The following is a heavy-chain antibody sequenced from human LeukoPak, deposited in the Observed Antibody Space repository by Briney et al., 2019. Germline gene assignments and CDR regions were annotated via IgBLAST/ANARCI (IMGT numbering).Heavy chain of an antibody. V-gene: IGHV3-30*01. J-gene: IGHJ4*02. Sequence: GGSLRLSCAASGFTFSDYAIHWVRQAPGKGLEWVAVISYDGSNKYYADSVKGRFTISRDNSKDTLYLQMNNLRAEDTAVYFCARSSDTGGYYNFVYWGQGTLVTVSS. D-gene: IGHD3-22*01. CDR2: ISYDGSNK. CDR3: ARSSDTGGYYNFVY. CDR1: GFTFSDYA.